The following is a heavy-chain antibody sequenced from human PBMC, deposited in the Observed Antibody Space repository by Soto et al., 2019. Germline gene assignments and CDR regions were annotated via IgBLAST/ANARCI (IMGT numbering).Heavy chain of an antibody. CDR3: ARRWGGSLDY. V-gene: IGHV4-59*01. CDR1: GGSISSYY. CDR2: IYYSGST. Sequence: QVQLQESGPGLVKPSETLSLTCTVSGGSISSYYWSWIRQPPGKGLEWIGYIYYSGSTNYNPSLXSXVXIXXDTSKNQFSLKLRSVTAADTAVYYCARRWGGSLDYWGQGTLVTVSS. D-gene: IGHD1-26*01. J-gene: IGHJ4*02.